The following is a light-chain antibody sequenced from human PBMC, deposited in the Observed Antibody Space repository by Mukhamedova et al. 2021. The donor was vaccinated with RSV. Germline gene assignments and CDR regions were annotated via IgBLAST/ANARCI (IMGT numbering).Light chain of an antibody. J-gene: IGKJ2*01. Sequence: CRASQSVSSNYLAWYQQKPGQAPRLLIYAASSRATAIPDSFGGSGSGTDFTLTISRLEPEDFQVYYCKQYGRSNTFGKGTKLEIK. V-gene: IGKV3-20*01. CDR1: QSVSSNY. CDR2: AAS. CDR3: KQYGRSNT.